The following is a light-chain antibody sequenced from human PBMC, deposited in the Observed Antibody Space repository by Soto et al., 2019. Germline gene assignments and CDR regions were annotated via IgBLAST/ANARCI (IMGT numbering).Light chain of an antibody. J-gene: IGLJ1*01. CDR2: EVT. CDR1: RSDIGSSNS. CDR3: SSYTTSNTYV. V-gene: IGLV2-18*02. Sequence: QSVLTQPPSVSGSPGQSVTISCTGVRSDIGSSNSVSWYQQVPGTVPKLMIFEVTKRPSGVPDRFSGSKSGNTASLTISGLRAEDEADYYCSSYTTSNTYVFGTGTQAHRP.